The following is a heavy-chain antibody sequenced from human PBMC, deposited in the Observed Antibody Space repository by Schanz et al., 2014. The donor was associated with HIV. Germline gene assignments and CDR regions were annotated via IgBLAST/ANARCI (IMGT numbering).Heavy chain of an antibody. J-gene: IGHJ6*02. CDR3: AKDRNHYDSRYRGKGNYYYYYGMDV. CDR2: ISYDGRNK. D-gene: IGHD3-22*01. V-gene: IGHV3-30-3*02. Sequence: VQLVESGGGLVKPGRSLRLSCTGSGFTFGDYPMSWIRQAPGKGLEWLAVISYDGRNKKYADSVKGRFTISRDNSKNTLYLQMKSLRPEDTAVYYCAKDRNHYDSRYRGKGNYYYYYGMDVWGQGTTVTVSS. CDR1: GFTFGDYP.